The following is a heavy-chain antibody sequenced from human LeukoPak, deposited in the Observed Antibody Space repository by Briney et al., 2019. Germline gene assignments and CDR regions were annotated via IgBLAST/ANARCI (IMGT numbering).Heavy chain of an antibody. J-gene: IGHJ4*02. D-gene: IGHD3-16*01. CDR2: ISAYNGNT. CDR3: ARDVWGYYFDY. V-gene: IGHV1-18*01. Sequence: GESLKISCKGSGYSFTSYGISWVRQAPGQGLEWMGWISAYNGNTNYAQKLQGRVTMTTDTSTSTAYTELRSLRSDDTAVYYCARDVWGYYFDYWGPGTLVTVSS. CDR1: GYSFTSYG.